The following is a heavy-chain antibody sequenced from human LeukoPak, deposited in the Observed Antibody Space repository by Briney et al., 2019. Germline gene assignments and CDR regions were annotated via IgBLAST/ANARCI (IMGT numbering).Heavy chain of an antibody. CDR1: GFTFGVYG. Sequence: GGSLRLSCAASGFTFGVYGMHWVRQAPGKGLEWVAVIGHDSRHIAYGDSVKGRFTISRDNTKDALYLEIDSLSAEDTAVYYCARDLGSGRCLDFWGQGTLVTVSS. CDR2: IGHDSRHI. D-gene: IGHD3-10*01. V-gene: IGHV3-33*01. J-gene: IGHJ4*02. CDR3: ARDLGSGRCLDF.